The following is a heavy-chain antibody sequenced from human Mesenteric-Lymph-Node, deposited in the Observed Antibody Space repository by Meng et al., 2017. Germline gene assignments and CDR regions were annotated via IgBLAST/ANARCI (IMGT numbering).Heavy chain of an antibody. Sequence: QGQLVQVGAEVKKPGASVKVSCKASGYTFTRYALNWVRQAPGQGLEWMGWMNPKSGNTGYAQIFQGRVTMTRNTSTNTAYMELSSLRSDDTAVYYCARGRKGPGSGFLDYWGQGSLVTVSS. D-gene: IGHD3-10*01. CDR2: MNPKSGNT. CDR1: GYTFTRYA. J-gene: IGHJ4*02. CDR3: ARGRKGPGSGFLDY. V-gene: IGHV1-8*01.